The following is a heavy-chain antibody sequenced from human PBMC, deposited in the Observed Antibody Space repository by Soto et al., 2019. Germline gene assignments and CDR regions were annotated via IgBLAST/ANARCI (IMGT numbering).Heavy chain of an antibody. D-gene: IGHD3-10*01. CDR1: GGSISSYY. J-gene: IGHJ6*02. CDR3: ARVRITVVRGEVVGDYGMDV. V-gene: IGHV4-59*12. CDR2: FYYSGST. Sequence: QVQLQESGPGLVKPSETLSLTCTVSGGSISSYYWSWIRQPPGKGLGWVGFFYYSGSTNYNPSLQSRVTISVETYKNQFSLKVSSVTAADTDVYYCARVRITVVRGEVVGDYGMDVWGQGNTVTVSS.